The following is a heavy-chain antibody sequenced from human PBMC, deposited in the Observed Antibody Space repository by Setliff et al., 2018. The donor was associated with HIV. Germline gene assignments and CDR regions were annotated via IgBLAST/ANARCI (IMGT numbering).Heavy chain of an antibody. D-gene: IGHD2-15*01. V-gene: IGHV4-34*01. Sequence: PSETLSLTCDVYNTSFTDFYWSWIRQSPGNGLEWVGEIDHSGTTDYNPSLKSRVTISVDTSKNQFSLKLNSVTAADTAVYYWARGFHWRIEGDWFDPWGQGTLVTVSS. J-gene: IGHJ5*02. CDR3: ARGFHWRIEGDWFDP. CDR1: NTSFTDFY. CDR2: IDHSGTT.